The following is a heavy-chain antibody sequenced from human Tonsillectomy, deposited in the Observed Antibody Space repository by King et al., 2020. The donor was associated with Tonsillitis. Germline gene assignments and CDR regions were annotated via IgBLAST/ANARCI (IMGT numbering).Heavy chain of an antibody. V-gene: IGHV4-34*01. D-gene: IGHD3-10*01. CDR1: GGSFSGYY. CDR2: INHSGST. CDR3: ARVNYYGSGSYYNVNAFDI. Sequence: VQLQQWGAGLLKPSETLSLTCAVYGGSFSGYYWSWIRQPPGKGLEWIGEINHSGSTNYNPSLKSRVTISVDTSKNQFSLKLSSVTAADTAVYYCARVNYYGSGSYYNVNAFDIRGQGTMVTVSS. J-gene: IGHJ3*02.